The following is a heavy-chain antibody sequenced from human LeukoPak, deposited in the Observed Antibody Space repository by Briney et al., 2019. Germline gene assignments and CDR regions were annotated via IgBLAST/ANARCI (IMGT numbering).Heavy chain of an antibody. CDR2: IYYSGST. Sequence: PSQTLSLTCTVSGGSISTGGYYWSWIRQHPGKGLEWIAYIYYSGSTYYNPSLKSRVTISVDTSKNQFSLKLSSVTAADTAVYYCARLFHPSFSGNYPFDYWGQGTLVTVSS. D-gene: IGHD1-26*01. V-gene: IGHV4-31*03. J-gene: IGHJ4*02. CDR3: ARLFHPSFSGNYPFDY. CDR1: GGSISTGGYY.